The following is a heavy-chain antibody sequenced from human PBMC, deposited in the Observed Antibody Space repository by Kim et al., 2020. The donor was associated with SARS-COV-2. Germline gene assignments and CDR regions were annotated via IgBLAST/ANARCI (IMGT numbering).Heavy chain of an antibody. Sequence: ASVKVSCKASGYTFTSYYMHWVRQAPGQGLEWMGIINPSGGSTSYAQKFQGRVTMTRDTSTSTVYMELSSLRSEDTAVYYCSRGYYYDSSSEYNWFDPWGQGTLVTVSS. J-gene: IGHJ5*02. V-gene: IGHV1-46*01. CDR1: GYTFTSYY. D-gene: IGHD3-22*01. CDR2: INPSGGST. CDR3: SRGYYYDSSSEYNWFDP.